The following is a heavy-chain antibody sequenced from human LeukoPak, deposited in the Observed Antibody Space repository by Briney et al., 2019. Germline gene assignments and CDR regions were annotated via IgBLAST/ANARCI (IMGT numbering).Heavy chain of an antibody. J-gene: IGHJ4*02. V-gene: IGHV4-39*01. Sequence: SETLSLTCTVSGGSISSSSYYWGWIRQPPGKGLEWIGSIYYSGSTYYNPSLKSRVTISVDTSKNQFSLKLSSVPAADTAVYYCASLPSAAASEFDYWGQGTLVTVSS. CDR3: ASLPSAAASEFDY. D-gene: IGHD6-13*01. CDR2: IYYSGST. CDR1: GGSISSSSYY.